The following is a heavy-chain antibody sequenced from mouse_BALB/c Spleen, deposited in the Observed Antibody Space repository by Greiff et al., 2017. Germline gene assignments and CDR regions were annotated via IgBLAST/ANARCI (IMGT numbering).Heavy chain of an antibody. CDR2: INSDGGST. J-gene: IGHJ3*01. V-gene: IGHV5-2*01. CDR1: EYDFPSHD. D-gene: IGHD2-4*01. CDR3: ARYSSYDDDKTY. Sequence: EVMLVESGGGLVQPGESLKLSCESNEYDFPSHDMSWVRKTPEKRLELVAAINSDGGSTYYPDTMERRFIISRDNTKKTLYLQMSSLRSEDTALYYCARYSSYDDDKTYWGQGTLVTVSA.